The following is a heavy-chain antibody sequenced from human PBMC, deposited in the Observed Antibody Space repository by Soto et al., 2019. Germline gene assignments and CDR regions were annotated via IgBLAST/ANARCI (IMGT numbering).Heavy chain of an antibody. V-gene: IGHV3-23*01. D-gene: IGHD1-26*01. CDR3: AKALGRTRDLIDY. CDR1: GFTFSSYA. J-gene: IGHJ4*02. Sequence: EVQLLESGGGLVQPGGSLRLSCAASGFTFSSYAMSWVRQASGKGLGWVSGMSGSGGSTYYADSVKGRFIISRDKSKNTLYLQTNSLRAEDTAVYYCAKALGRTRDLIDYWGQGTLVTVSS. CDR2: MSGSGGST.